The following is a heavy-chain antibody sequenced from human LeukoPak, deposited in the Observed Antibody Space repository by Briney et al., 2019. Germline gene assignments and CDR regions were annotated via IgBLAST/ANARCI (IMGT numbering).Heavy chain of an antibody. V-gene: IGHV4-34*01. D-gene: IGHD5-18*01. CDR1: GGSFSGYY. CDR2: INHSGST. J-gene: IGHJ4*02. Sequence: PSETLSLTCAVYGGSFSGYYWSWIRQPPGKELEWIGEINHSGSTNYNPSLKSRVTISVDTSKNQFSLKLSSVTAADTAVYYCANVGYSYGYNYWGQGTLVTVSS. CDR3: ANVGYSYGYNY.